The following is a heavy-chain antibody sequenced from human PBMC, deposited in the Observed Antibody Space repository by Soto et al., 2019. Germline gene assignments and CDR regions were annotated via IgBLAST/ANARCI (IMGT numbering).Heavy chain of an antibody. Sequence: GGSLRLSCAASGFTFSSYAMHWVRQAPGKGLEWVAVISYDGSNKYYADSVKGRFTISRDNSKNTLYLQMNSLRAEDTAVYYCAREVVTLIDYYYYGMDVWGQGTTVTVSS. CDR2: ISYDGSNK. D-gene: IGHD2-2*01. CDR1: GFTFSSYA. CDR3: AREVVTLIDYYYYGMDV. V-gene: IGHV3-30-3*01. J-gene: IGHJ6*02.